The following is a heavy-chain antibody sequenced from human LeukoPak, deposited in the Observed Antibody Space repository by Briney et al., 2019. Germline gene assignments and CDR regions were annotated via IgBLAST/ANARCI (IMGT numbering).Heavy chain of an antibody. CDR3: ARDITTGILALDY. D-gene: IGHD1-14*01. CDR2: IWYDGGNK. J-gene: IGHJ4*02. Sequence: HAGGSLRLSCAASGFTFGNSGMSWVRQAPGKGLVWVAVIWYDGGNKYYADSVKGRFTISRDNFRNTLYLQMNSLRAEDTAVYYCARDITTGILALDYWGQGTLVTVSS. V-gene: IGHV3-33*01. CDR1: GFTFGNSG.